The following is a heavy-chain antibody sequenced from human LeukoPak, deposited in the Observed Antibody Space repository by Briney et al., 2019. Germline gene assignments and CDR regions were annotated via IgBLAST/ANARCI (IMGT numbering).Heavy chain of an antibody. V-gene: IGHV3-7*01. CDR1: GFTFSSNY. Sequence: PGRSLRLSCAASGFTFSSNYMTWVRQAPGKGLEWVANIKIDGREKHYVDSVEGRFTISRDNAKNSLYLQMNSLRVEDTAVYYCLQRGFDYWGQGALVTVSS. D-gene: IGHD3-16*01. CDR2: IKIDGREK. J-gene: IGHJ4*02. CDR3: LQRGFDY.